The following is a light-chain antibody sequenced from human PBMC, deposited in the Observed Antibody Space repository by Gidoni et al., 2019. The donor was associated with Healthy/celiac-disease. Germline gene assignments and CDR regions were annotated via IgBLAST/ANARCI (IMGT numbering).Light chain of an antibody. CDR2: EAS. J-gene: IGKJ4*01. CDR3: QHRSNWPRLT. CDR1: QSVSSY. V-gene: IGKV3-11*01. Sequence: EIVLTQSPATLSLSPGERATLSCRASQSVSSYLTWYQQKPGQAPRLLIYEASNRATGIPASVSGSGSGTDVTLTISSLEPEDFAVYYCQHRSNWPRLTFGGGTKVEIK.